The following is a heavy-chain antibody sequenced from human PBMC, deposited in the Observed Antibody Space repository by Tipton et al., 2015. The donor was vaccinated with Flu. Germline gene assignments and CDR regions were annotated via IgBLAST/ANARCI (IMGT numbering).Heavy chain of an antibody. J-gene: IGHJ4*02. CDR2: VYYTGST. V-gene: IGHV4-59*01. D-gene: IGHD2-21*01. CDR1: GGSISTYY. CDR3: ARGPPGPSIRAYYFDI. Sequence: TLSLTCTVSGGSISTYYWNWIRQFPGKGLEWIGFVYYTGSTNYKSSLKSRVTISTDTSTNQVSLKMNSVIAADTAVYYCARGPPGPSIRAYYFDIWGQGALVTVPS.